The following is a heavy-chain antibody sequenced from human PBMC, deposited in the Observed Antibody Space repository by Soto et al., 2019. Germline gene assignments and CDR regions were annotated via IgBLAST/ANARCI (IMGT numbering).Heavy chain of an antibody. CDR2: IYNGGST. D-gene: IGHD5-18*01. Sequence: GSLRLSCAASGFTVSSNYMSWVRQAPGKGLEWVSVIYNGGSTYYADSVQGRFTISRDNSKNTLYLQMNSLRAEDTAVYYCARGERIQLWSYYFDYWGQGTLVTVS. CDR1: GFTVSSNY. J-gene: IGHJ4*02. V-gene: IGHV3-53*01. CDR3: ARGERIQLWSYYFDY.